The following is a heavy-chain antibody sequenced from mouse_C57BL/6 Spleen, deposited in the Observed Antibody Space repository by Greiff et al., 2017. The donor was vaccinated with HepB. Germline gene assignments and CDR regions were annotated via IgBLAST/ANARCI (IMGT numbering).Heavy chain of an antibody. D-gene: IGHD3-2*02. J-gene: IGHJ4*01. V-gene: IGHV1-80*01. Sequence: QVQLQQSGAELVKPGASVKISCKASGYAFSSYWMNWVKQRPGKGLEWIGQIYPGDGDTNYNGKFKGKATLTADKSSSTAYMQLSSLTSEDSAVYFCARDSSGSYAMDYWGQGTSVTVSS. CDR3: ARDSSGSYAMDY. CDR1: GYAFSSYW. CDR2: IYPGDGDT.